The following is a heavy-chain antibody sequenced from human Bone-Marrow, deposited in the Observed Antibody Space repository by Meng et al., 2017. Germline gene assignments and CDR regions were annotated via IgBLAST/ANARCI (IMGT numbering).Heavy chain of an antibody. CDR3: ARSLRGYSGYDYIAFDI. D-gene: IGHD5-12*01. CDR2: MSGSGGSI. CDR1: GFTFSSYA. J-gene: IGHJ3*02. V-gene: IGHV3-23*01. Sequence: GESLKISCAASGFTFSSYAMSWVRQAPGKGLEWVSGMSGSGGSIYYADSVKGRFTISRDNSKNTLYLQMSSLRGEDTAVYYCARSLRGYSGYDYIAFDIWGQGTMVTVSS.